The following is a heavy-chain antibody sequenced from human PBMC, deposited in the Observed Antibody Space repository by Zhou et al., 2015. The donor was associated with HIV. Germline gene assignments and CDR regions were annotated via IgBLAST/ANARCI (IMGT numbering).Heavy chain of an antibody. CDR1: GYTFTSYG. D-gene: IGHD2-2*01. V-gene: IGHV1-18*01. J-gene: IGHJ6*02. CDR3: AREEGILVLPAAVGMDV. CDR2: ISAYNGNT. Sequence: QVQLVQSGAEVKKPGASVKVSCKASGYTFTSYGISWVRQAPGQGLEWMGWISAYNGNTNYARKFQGRVTLTTDTSTSTAYMELRSLTSDDTAVYYCAREEGILVLPAAVGMDVWGQGTTVTVSS.